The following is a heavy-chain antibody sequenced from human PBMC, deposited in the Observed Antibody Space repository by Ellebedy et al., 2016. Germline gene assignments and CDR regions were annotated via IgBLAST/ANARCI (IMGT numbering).Heavy chain of an antibody. Sequence: GESLKISCAASGFTFSDHYMDWVRQAPGKGLEWVGRTRNKANSYTTEYAASVKGRFTISRDDSKNSLYLQMNSLKTEDTAVYYCARGLGNRYFDWLTPLDVWGQGTTVTVSS. J-gene: IGHJ6*02. V-gene: IGHV3-72*01. CDR1: GFTFSDHY. CDR3: ARGLGNRYFDWLTPLDV. D-gene: IGHD3-9*01. CDR2: TRNKANSYTT.